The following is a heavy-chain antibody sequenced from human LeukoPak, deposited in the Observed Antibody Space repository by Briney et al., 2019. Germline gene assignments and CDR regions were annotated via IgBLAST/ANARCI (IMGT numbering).Heavy chain of an antibody. J-gene: IGHJ4*02. CDR3: ARDQDYGFDY. CDR2: ISGTGTTI. V-gene: IGHV3-48*03. D-gene: IGHD4-17*01. Sequence: PGGSLRLSCAASGFTFSSYEMNWVRQAPGKGLEWLSYISGTGTTILYADSVKGRFTVSRDNPKNSLYLQMNSLRVGDTAVYYCARDQDYGFDYWGQGTLVTVSS. CDR1: GFTFSSYE.